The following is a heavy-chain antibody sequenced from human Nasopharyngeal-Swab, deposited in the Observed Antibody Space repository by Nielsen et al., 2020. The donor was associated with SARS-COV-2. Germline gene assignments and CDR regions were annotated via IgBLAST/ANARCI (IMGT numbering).Heavy chain of an antibody. D-gene: IGHD6-13*01. Sequence: VRQAPGKGLEWMGRIDPSDSYTNYSPSFQGHVTISADKSTSTAYLQWSSLKASDTAMYYCARRFHSSSWYTDYDYWGQGTLVTVSS. V-gene: IGHV5-10-1*01. CDR3: ARRFHSSSWYTDYDY. J-gene: IGHJ4*02. CDR2: IDPSDSYT.